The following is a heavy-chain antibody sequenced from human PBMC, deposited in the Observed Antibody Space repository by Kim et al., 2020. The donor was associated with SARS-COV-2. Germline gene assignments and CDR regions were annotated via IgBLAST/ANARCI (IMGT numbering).Heavy chain of an antibody. D-gene: IGHD2-2*01. J-gene: IGHJ4*02. CDR3: ARDNPFRCSRTNCYYFDY. V-gene: IGHV1-3*01. CDR2: INADNDNT. CDR1: GYTFTHYA. Sequence: ASVKVSCKASGYTFTHYAMHWVRQAPGQRLEWMGWINADNDNTKYSQNFQDRVTITRDTSANTAYMELSSLRSEDTAVYYCARDNPFRCSRTNCYYFDYWGQGTLVTVSS.